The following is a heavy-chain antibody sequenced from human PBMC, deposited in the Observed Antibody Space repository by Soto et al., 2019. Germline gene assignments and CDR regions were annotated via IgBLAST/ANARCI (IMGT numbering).Heavy chain of an antibody. J-gene: IGHJ5*02. CDR3: ARVDGADAWFDP. CDR1: GAPFTVGFYS. CDR2: IHYSGTT. Sequence: QVQLQESGPGLVSLSKTCSSPGLFLGAPFTVGFYSGTGTPRTPGKGLEWIGYIHYSGTTYSNPSLKSRVTISVDTSKNQFSLMLSSVTAADTAVYYCARVDGADAWFDPWGQGTLVTVSS. D-gene: IGHD4-17*01. V-gene: IGHV4-31*02.